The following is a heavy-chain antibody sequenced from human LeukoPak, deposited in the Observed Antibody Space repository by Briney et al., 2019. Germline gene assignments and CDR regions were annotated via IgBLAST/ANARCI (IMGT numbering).Heavy chain of an antibody. CDR1: GGSISSGGYS. J-gene: IGHJ4*02. Sequence: KSSETLSLTCAVSGGSISSGGYSWSWIRQPPGKGLEWIGYIYYSVNTYYSPSLKSRVTISVDTSKNQFSLKLSSVTAADTAVYYCARILWFGESYFDYWGQGTLVTVSS. CDR3: ARILWFGESYFDY. V-gene: IGHV4-30-4*07. CDR2: IYYSVNT. D-gene: IGHD3-10*01.